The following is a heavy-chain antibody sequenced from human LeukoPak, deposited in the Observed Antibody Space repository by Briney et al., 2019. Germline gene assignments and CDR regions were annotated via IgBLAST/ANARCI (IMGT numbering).Heavy chain of an antibody. V-gene: IGHV4-59*01. D-gene: IGHD2-21*02. Sequence: SETLSLTCTVSGGSISSYYWSWIRQPPGKGLEWIGYIYYSGGTNYNPSLKSRVTISVDTSKNQFSLKLSSVTAADTAVYYCARGGYILAYCGGDCYPSYWYFDLWGRGTLVTVSS. CDR3: ARGGYILAYCGGDCYPSYWYFDL. J-gene: IGHJ2*01. CDR2: IYYSGGT. CDR1: GGSISSYY.